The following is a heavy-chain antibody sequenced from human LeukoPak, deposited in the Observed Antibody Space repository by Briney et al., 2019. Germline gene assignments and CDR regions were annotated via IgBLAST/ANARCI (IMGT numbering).Heavy chain of an antibody. J-gene: IGHJ4*02. CDR1: Y. CDR3: ARAGMVRGVSIDY. CDR2: IYYSGST. V-gene: IGHV4-31*02. D-gene: IGHD3-10*01. Sequence: YWIGWVRQKPGKGLEWIGYIYYSGSTYYNPSLKSRVTISVDTSKNQFSLKLSSVTAADTAVYYCARAGMVRGVSIDYWGQGTLVTVSS.